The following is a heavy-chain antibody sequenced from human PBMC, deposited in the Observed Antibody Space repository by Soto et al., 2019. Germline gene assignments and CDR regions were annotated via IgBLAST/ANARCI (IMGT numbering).Heavy chain of an antibody. CDR3: ARIKLGDDFWSGYFPRYYYYYYMDV. CDR1: GYTFTSYG. D-gene: IGHD3-3*01. CDR2: ISAYNGNT. V-gene: IGHV1-18*01. Sequence: GASVKVSCKASGYTFTSYGISWVRQAPGQGLEWMGWISAYNGNTNYAQKLQGRVTMTTDTSTSTAYMELRSLRSDDTAVYYCARIKLGDDFWSGYFPRYYYYYYMDVWGKGTTVTVSS. J-gene: IGHJ6*03.